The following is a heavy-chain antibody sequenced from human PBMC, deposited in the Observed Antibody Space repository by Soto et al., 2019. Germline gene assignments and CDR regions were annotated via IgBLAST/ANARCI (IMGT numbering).Heavy chain of an antibody. CDR3: ARVYGTYYYYYGMDV. V-gene: IGHV3-30-3*01. Sequence: GGSLRLSCAASGFTFSSYAMHWVRQAPGKGLEWVAVISYDGSNKYYADSVKGRFTISRDNSKNTLYLQMNSLRAEDTAVYYCARVYGTYYYYYGMDVWGQGTTVTVSS. CDR1: GFTFSSYA. CDR2: ISYDGSNK. D-gene: IGHD1-1*01. J-gene: IGHJ6*02.